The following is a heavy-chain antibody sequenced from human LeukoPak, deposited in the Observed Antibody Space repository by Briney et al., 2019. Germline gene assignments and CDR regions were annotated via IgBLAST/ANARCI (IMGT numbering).Heavy chain of an antibody. J-gene: IGHJ3*01. D-gene: IGHD3-22*01. CDR3: ATLETRYYYDSSGPPKV. V-gene: IGHV5-51*01. CDR1: GYTFTSNR. CDR2: IYPGDSET. Sequence: GESLKISCKISGYTFTSNRIGWVRQMPGKGLEWMGIIYPGDSETRYSPSCQGQVSISADKSISTAYLQWSSLKASDTAMYYCATLETRYYYDSSGPPKVWGQGTMVTVSS.